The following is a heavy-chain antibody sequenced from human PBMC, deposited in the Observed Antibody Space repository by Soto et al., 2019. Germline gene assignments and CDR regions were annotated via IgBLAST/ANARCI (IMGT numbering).Heavy chain of an antibody. CDR2: IRDSGGNT. D-gene: IGHD3-3*01. CDR3: APNPDTMTYYYGMDV. J-gene: IGHJ6*02. CDR1: GFSFSSYA. V-gene: IGHV3-23*01. Sequence: GGSLRLSCAASGFSFSSYAMSWVRQAPGKGLEWVSGIRDSGGNTYYADSVKGRFTISRDNSKNTLYLQMNSLRAEDTAVYYCAPNPDTMTYYYGMDVWGQGTTVTVSS.